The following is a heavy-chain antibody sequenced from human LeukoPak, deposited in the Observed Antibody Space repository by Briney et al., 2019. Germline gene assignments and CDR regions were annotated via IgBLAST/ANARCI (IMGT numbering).Heavy chain of an antibody. CDR2: IYSGGST. V-gene: IGHV3-53*01. CDR3: ARLWLVPY. CDR1: GFTFSSYW. D-gene: IGHD6-19*01. J-gene: IGHJ4*02. Sequence: PGGSLRLSCAASGFTFSSYWMHWVRQAPGKGLEWVSVIYSGGSTYYADSVKGRFTISRDNSKNTLYLQMNSLRAEDTAVYYCARLWLVPYWGQGTLVTVSS.